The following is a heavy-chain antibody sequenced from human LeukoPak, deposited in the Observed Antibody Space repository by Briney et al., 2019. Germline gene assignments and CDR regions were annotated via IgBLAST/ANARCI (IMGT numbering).Heavy chain of an antibody. CDR2: IRYDGSNK. CDR1: GFTFSSYG. V-gene: IGHV3-30*02. CDR3: ARVNVLRFLEWLPTLTG. Sequence: GGSLRLACAASGFTFSSYGMHWVRQAPGKGLEWVAFIRYDGSNKYYADSVKRRFTISRDNAKNTLYLQMNSLRAEDTAVYYCARVNVLRFLEWLPTLTGWGQGTLVTVSS. J-gene: IGHJ4*02. D-gene: IGHD3-3*01.